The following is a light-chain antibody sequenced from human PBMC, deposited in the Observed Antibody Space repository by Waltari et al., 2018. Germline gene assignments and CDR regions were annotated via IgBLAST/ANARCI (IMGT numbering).Light chain of an antibody. J-gene: IGKJ4*01. Sequence: DVQMTQSPSSLSASLGDRVTITCRASQSISSYLNWYQQKPGIAPKLLIYATSTLQTGVPSRFSGSGSGTDFTLTISNLQPEDCASYYCQQSFSTPLTFGRGTKVEIK. CDR2: ATS. V-gene: IGKV1-39*01. CDR1: QSISSY. CDR3: QQSFSTPLT.